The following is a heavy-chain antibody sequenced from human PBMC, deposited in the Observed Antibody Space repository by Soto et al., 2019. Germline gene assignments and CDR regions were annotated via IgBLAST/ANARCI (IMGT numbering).Heavy chain of an antibody. CDR2: IYYSGST. J-gene: IGHJ4*02. V-gene: IGHV4-31*03. CDR1: GGSISSGGYY. CDR3: ARVLKYPNCSDGSCYHIFDY. D-gene: IGHD2-15*01. Sequence: SETLSLTCTVSGGSISSGGYYWSWIRQHPGKGLEWIGYIYYSGSTYYNPSLKSRVTISVDTSKNQFSLKLSSVTAADTAVYYCARVLKYPNCSDGSCYHIFDYWGQGTLVTVSS.